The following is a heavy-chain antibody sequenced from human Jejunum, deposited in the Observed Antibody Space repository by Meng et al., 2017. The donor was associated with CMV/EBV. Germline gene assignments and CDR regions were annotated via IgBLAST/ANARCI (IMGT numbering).Heavy chain of an antibody. J-gene: IGHJ6*02. D-gene: IGHD2-2*01. CDR3: ARDMCTTTSCYGRLNYYYYAMDV. V-gene: IGHV3-21*06. CDR2: VSSGSGKI. Sequence: MNGGREDAGKGVEWVSSVSSGSGKIYYADAVKGRFTISRDKAKNSLYLQMNSLRAEDTAMYFCARDMCTTTSCYGRLNYYYYAMDVWGQGTTVTVSS.